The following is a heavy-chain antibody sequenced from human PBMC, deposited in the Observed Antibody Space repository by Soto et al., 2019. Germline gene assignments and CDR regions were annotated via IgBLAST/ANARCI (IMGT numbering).Heavy chain of an antibody. CDR3: AKDKGGGLRDYQPSYYFDY. D-gene: IGHD5-12*01. CDR1: GFTFSSYA. J-gene: IGHJ4*02. V-gene: IGHV3-23*01. Sequence: GGSLRLSCAASGFTFSSYAMSWVRQAPGKGLEWVSAISGSGGSTYYADSVKGRFTISRDNSKNTLYLQMNSLRAEDTAVYYCAKDKGGGLRDYQPSYYFDYWGQGTLVTVSS. CDR2: ISGSGGST.